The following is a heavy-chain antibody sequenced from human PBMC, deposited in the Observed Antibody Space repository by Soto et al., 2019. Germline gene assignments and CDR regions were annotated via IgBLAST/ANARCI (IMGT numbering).Heavy chain of an antibody. D-gene: IGHD3-10*01. CDR2: IIPMLGMS. V-gene: IGHV1-69*02. J-gene: IGHJ4*02. CDR1: GDTFSTYT. Sequence: QVHLVQSGAEVKKPGSSVKVSCKASGDTFSTYTINWVRQAPGQRLEWMGRIIPMLGMSNYALKFQGRVTRTADRSTPTVYLHLSSLRSDDTAVYYCARSDGSGSRAFDVWGQGTLVTVSS. CDR3: ARSDGSGSRAFDV.